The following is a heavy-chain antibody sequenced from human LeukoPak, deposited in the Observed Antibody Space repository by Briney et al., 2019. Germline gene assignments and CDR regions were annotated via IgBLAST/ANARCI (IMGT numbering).Heavy chain of an antibody. CDR3: ATDGSGSYYNAPYYYYGMDV. J-gene: IGHJ6*02. D-gene: IGHD3-10*01. V-gene: IGHV1-46*01. CDR2: INPSGGST. CDR1: GYTFTSYY. Sequence: ASVKVSCKASGYTFTSYYMHWVRQAPGQGLEWMGIINPSGGSTSYAQKFQGRVTMTRDTSTSTAYMELSSLRSEDTAVYYCATDGSGSYYNAPYYYYGMDVWGQGTTVTVSS.